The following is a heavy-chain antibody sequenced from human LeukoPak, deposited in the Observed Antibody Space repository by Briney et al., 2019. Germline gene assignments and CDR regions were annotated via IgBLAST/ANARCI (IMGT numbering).Heavy chain of an antibody. CDR2: ISDSGGST. CDR1: GYSFSSYV. J-gene: IGHJ5*02. CDR3: AKRLEAAGFGNWLDP. V-gene: IGHV3-23*01. D-gene: IGHD6-13*01. Sequence: GGSLRLSCAASGYSFSSYVMSWVRQAPGKGLEWVSSISDSGGSTYYADSLKGRFTISRDNSKNTLYLQMNSLRAEDTAVYYCAKRLEAAGFGNWLDPWGQGTLVTVSS.